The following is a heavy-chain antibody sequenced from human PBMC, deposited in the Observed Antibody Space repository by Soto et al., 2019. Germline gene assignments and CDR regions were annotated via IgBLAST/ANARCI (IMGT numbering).Heavy chain of an antibody. Sequence: EVQLLESGGGLVQPGGSLRLSCAASGFTFSSYAVSWVRQAPGKGLEWFSGISGSGGSTYYADSVKGRFTISRDNSKNTLYLQMNSLRAEDTAVYYCAKNGRIGGSNYWGQGTLVTVSS. V-gene: IGHV3-23*01. J-gene: IGHJ4*02. CDR3: AKNGRIGGSNY. D-gene: IGHD3-10*01. CDR2: ISGSGGST. CDR1: GFTFSSYA.